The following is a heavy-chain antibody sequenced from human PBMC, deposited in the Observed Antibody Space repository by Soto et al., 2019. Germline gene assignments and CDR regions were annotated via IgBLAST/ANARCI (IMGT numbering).Heavy chain of an antibody. CDR3: TKANRYCSGANCFTFDY. V-gene: IGHV3-23*01. Sequence: GGSLRLSCPASGFTFSNYAMSWVRQAPGKGLEWVSTFSSGGGGTYYADSVKGRFTISRDNSKNTLSLQMNSLRAEDTAVYYCTKANRYCSGANCFTFDYWGLGTLVTVPQ. CDR1: GFTFSNYA. J-gene: IGHJ4*02. D-gene: IGHD2-15*01. CDR2: FSSGGGGT.